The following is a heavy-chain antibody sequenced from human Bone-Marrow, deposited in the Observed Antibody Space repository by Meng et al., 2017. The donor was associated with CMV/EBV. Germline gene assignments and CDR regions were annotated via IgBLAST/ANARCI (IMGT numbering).Heavy chain of an antibody. V-gene: IGHV4-61*01. Sequence: SETLSLTCTVSGGSVSSGSYYWSWIRQPPGKGLEWIGYIYYSGSTNYNPSLKSRVTISVDTSKNQFSLKLSSVTAADTAVYYCARASSGVYQLRGAFDIWGQGTMATVSS. D-gene: IGHD2-2*01. J-gene: IGHJ3*02. CDR3: ARASSGVYQLRGAFDI. CDR1: GGSVSSGSYY. CDR2: IYYSGST.